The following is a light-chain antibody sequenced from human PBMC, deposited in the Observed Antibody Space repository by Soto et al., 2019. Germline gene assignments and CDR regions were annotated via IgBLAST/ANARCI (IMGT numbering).Light chain of an antibody. CDR2: GAS. CDR3: QQANSFPFI. J-gene: IGKJ2*01. Sequence: DIQMTQSPSSVSASVGDRVTITCRASRDISTWLAWYQQKPGKAPKLLIYGASNLQSGVPSRFSGRGSGTDFTLTISSLQTEDFGTYYCQQANSFPFIFAQGTKVDIK. CDR1: RDISTW. V-gene: IGKV1D-12*01.